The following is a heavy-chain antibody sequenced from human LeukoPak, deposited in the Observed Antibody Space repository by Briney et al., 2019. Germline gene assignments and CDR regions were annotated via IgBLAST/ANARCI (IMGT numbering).Heavy chain of an antibody. D-gene: IGHD3-16*01. CDR1: GFTFSNYG. Sequence: GGSLRLSCAASGFTFSNYGMHWVRQAPGKGLEWVAVISYDGSNRYYGDSVKGRFTISRDNSKNTQNLQMNSLRAEDTAVYYCAKVVGDGTYYYYGVDVWGQGTTVTVSS. CDR3: AKVVGDGTYYYYGVDV. J-gene: IGHJ6*02. V-gene: IGHV3-30*18. CDR2: ISYDGSNR.